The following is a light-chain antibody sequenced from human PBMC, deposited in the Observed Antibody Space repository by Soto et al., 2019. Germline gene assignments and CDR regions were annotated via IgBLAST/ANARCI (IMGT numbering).Light chain of an antibody. CDR1: SSDVGGYNQ. Sequence: QSVLTQPASVSGSPGQSITISCTATSSDVGGYNQVSWYQQHPGKAPKLMIYDVSNRPSGVSNRFSGSKSGNTASLTISGLQAEDEADYYCSSYTTSRPLVFGGGTKLTVL. CDR2: DVS. CDR3: SSYTTSRPLV. J-gene: IGLJ2*01. V-gene: IGLV2-14*01.